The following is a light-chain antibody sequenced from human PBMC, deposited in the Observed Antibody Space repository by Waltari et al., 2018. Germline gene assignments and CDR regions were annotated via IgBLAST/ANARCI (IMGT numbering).Light chain of an antibody. Sequence: DTQMTQSPSSLSASVGDRVTLTCQASQDISNYLNWYQQKPGKAPKLLIYDASNLETGVPSRFSGSGSGTDFTFTISSLQPEDIATYYCQQYDNLPFTFGPGTKVDIK. CDR3: QQYDNLPFT. CDR2: DAS. V-gene: IGKV1-33*01. CDR1: QDISNY. J-gene: IGKJ3*01.